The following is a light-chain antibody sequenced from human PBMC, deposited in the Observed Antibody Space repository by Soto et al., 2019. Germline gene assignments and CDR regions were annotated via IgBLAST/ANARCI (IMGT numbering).Light chain of an antibody. Sequence: EVVLTQSPGTLSLSAGERATLSCRASQSVANNHLAWYQQRPGQAPRLLIYAASTRAAGIPDRFSGSGSGTDFTLTISRVEPEDFGVFFCHHYGRSPIFTFGPGTTVDMK. CDR3: HHYGRSPIFT. V-gene: IGKV3-20*01. CDR2: AAS. J-gene: IGKJ3*01. CDR1: QSVANNH.